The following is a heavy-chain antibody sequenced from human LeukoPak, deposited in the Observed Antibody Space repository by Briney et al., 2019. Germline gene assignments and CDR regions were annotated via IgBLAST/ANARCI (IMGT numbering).Heavy chain of an antibody. CDR3: ARIPVHYYYDSSGYIY. CDR2: IYYSGGT. J-gene: IGHJ4*02. Sequence: PSETLSLTCTVSGGSISCNSYYWGWIRQPPWKGLEWIGSIYYSGGTYYNPSLKSRVTISVDTSKNQFSLKLSSVTAADTAVYYCARIPVHYYYDSSGYIYWGQGTLVTVSS. CDR1: GGSISCNSYY. D-gene: IGHD3-22*01. V-gene: IGHV4-39*01.